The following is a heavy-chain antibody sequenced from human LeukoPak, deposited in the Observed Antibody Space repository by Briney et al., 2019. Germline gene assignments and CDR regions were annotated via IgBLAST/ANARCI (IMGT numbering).Heavy chain of an antibody. Sequence: SETLSLTCTVSGGSISSYYWSWIRQPPGKGLEWIGYIYATGSTNYNPSLKSRVTISVDTSKNQFSLNPGSVTAADTAVYYCARHRGGRFSESYCDHWGQGILVTVSS. D-gene: IGHD1-26*01. CDR3: ARHRGGRFSESYCDH. CDR2: IYATGST. V-gene: IGHV4-4*09. CDR1: GGSISSYY. J-gene: IGHJ5*02.